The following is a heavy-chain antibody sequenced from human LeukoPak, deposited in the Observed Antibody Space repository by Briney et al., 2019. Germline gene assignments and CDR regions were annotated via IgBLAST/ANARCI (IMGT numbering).Heavy chain of an antibody. D-gene: IGHD3-16*01. CDR3: ARDSRPSYGMDV. CDR1: GYTFINHD. Sequence: GASVKVSCKASGYTFINHDISWVRQAPGQGLEWMGWISGYNGNTNYVQKFQGRVTITPDTSTTTADMELRSLRSGDTAVYYCARDSRPSYGMDVWGKGTTVTVSS. V-gene: IGHV1-18*01. J-gene: IGHJ6*04. CDR2: ISGYNGNT.